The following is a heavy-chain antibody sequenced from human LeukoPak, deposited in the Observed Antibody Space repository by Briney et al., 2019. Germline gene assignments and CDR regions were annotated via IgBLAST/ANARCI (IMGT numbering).Heavy chain of an antibody. CDR2: ISANGGDT. CDR1: GFTFSSYA. Sequence: GSLRLSCSPSGFTFSSYAMHWVRHAPGTGLEYVSDISANGGDTKYADSVKGRFTISRDNSKHTLYLQMSSLRAEGTAVYYCFREAKLRPDYWGQGTLVTVSP. CDR3: FREAKLRPDY. J-gene: IGHJ4*02. D-gene: IGHD3-10*01. V-gene: IGHV3-64D*09.